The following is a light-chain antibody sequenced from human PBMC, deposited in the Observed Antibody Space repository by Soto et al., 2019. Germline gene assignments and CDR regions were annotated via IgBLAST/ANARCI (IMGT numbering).Light chain of an antibody. Sequence: IVMTQSPATLSVSPGERATLSCRASQSVSTNLAWYQQKPGQGPRFLIFGASTRAIGIPARFSGSGSGTDFTLTISSLQSEDFAVYYCQHYNELPLTFGGGTKVDIK. CDR1: QSVSTN. CDR3: QHYNELPLT. V-gene: IGKV3-15*01. J-gene: IGKJ4*01. CDR2: GAS.